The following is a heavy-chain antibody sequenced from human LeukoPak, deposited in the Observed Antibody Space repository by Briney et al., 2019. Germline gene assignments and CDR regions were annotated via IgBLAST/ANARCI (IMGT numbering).Heavy chain of an antibody. D-gene: IGHD2-2*02. CDR3: AREDGFCSSSSCYNDY. CDR1: GYTFTGYY. CDR2: INPNSGDT. V-gene: IGHV1-2*06. Sequence: GASVKVSCKASGYTFTGYYMHWVRQAPGQGLEWVGRINPNSGDTNYAQKFQGRVTMTRDTSISTAYMELNTLRSDDTAVYYCAREDGFCSSSSCYNDYWGQGTLVTVSS. J-gene: IGHJ4*02.